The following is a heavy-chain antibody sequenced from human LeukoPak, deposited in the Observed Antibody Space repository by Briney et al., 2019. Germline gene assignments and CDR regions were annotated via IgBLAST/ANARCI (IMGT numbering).Heavy chain of an antibody. CDR1: GFTFSRYA. J-gene: IGHJ4*02. CDR3: AKQLGYCSDGSCYFPY. D-gene: IGHD2-15*01. Sequence: GGSLRLSCAASGFTFSRYAMSWVRQAPGKGLEWVSAISNNGGYTYYADSVQGRFTISRDNSKSTLCLQMNSLRAEDTAVYYCAKQLGYCSDGSCYFPYWGQGTPVTVSS. CDR2: ISNNGGYT. V-gene: IGHV3-23*01.